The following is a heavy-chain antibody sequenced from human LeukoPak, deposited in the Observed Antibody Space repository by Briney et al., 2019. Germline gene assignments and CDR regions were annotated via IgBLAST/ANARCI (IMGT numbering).Heavy chain of an antibody. J-gene: IGHJ3*02. CDR3: ANRGSLGAFDI. CDR2: ISGSGGST. CDR1: GFTFSTYA. Sequence: GGSLRLSCGASGFTFSTYAMSWVRQAPGKGLEWVSGISGSGGSTYYADSVKGRFTISRDSSKNTLYLQMNSLRAEDTAVYYCANRGSLGAFDIWGQGTMVAVSS. V-gene: IGHV3-23*01. D-gene: IGHD1-26*01.